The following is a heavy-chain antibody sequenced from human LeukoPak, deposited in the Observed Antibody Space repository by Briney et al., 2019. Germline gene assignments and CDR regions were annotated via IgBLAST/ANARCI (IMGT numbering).Heavy chain of an antibody. CDR1: GFTFSSYA. J-gene: IGHJ6*02. Sequence: PGGSLRLSCAASGFTFSSYAMHWVRQAPGKGLEWVAVISYDGSNKYYADSVKGRFTISRDNSKNTLYLQMNSLRAEDTAVYYCARAGSSTKRYYYGMDVWGQGTTVTVPS. V-gene: IGHV3-30-3*01. CDR2: ISYDGSNK. CDR3: ARAGSSTKRYYYGMDV. D-gene: IGHD6-13*01.